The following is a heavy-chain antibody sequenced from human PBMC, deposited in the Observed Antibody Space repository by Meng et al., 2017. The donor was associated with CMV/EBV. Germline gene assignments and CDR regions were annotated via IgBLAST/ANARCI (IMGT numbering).Heavy chain of an antibody. Sequence: GESLKISCVASGFTFSTSWIHWVRQAPGKGPVWVSIINLDGRITRYVDSVKGRFTISRDNAKNTLFLQMNSLRADDTAVYYCARDAGRHMDVWGQGTTVTVSS. J-gene: IGHJ6*02. V-gene: IGHV3-74*01. CDR1: GFTFSTSW. CDR2: INLDGRIT. CDR3: ARDAGRHMDV. D-gene: IGHD3-10*01.